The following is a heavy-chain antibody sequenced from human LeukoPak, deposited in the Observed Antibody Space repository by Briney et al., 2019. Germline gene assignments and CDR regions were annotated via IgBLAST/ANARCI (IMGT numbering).Heavy chain of an antibody. CDR1: GYTFTSYG. J-gene: IGHJ4*02. D-gene: IGHD3-3*01. V-gene: IGHV1-18*01. Sequence: ASVKVSCKASGYTFTSYGIGWVRQAPGQGLEWMGWISPYNGNTDYAQKLQGRVTMTTDTSTSTAYMQLRSLRSDDTAVYYCARDWSGQYYFDYWGQGTLVTVSS. CDR3: ARDWSGQYYFDY. CDR2: ISPYNGNT.